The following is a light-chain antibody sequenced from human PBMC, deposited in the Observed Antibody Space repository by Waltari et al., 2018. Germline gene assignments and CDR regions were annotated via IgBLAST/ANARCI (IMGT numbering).Light chain of an antibody. CDR3: QQYSSYRA. V-gene: IGKV1-5*03. J-gene: IGKJ1*01. Sequence: DIQMTQSPSTLSASVGDRVTITCRASQSISSWLARYQQKPGKAPNLLIYKAATLESGVPSRFSASVSGTEFTLTISSLQPEDFATYHCQQYSSYRAFGQGTTVKIK. CDR2: KAA. CDR1: QSISSW.